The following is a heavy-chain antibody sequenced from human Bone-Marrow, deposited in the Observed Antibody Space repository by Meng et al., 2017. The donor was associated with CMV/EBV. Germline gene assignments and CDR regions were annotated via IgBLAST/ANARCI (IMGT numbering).Heavy chain of an antibody. Sequence: SLKISCAASGFTFSSRAMHWVRQAPGKGLEWVAVISYDGSNHYYADSVKGRFTISRDNSKNTLYLQMNSLRAEDTAVYFCARHNIVATVDSYYFGMDVWGQGTTVTVSS. CDR3: ARHNIVATVDSYYFGMDV. CDR2: ISYDGSNH. J-gene: IGHJ6*02. V-gene: IGHV3-30*04. D-gene: IGHD5-12*01. CDR1: GFTFSSRA.